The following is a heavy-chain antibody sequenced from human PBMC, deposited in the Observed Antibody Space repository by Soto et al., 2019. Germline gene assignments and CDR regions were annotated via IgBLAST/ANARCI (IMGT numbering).Heavy chain of an antibody. Sequence: SGGSVSSGRNYWNWIRQPPGKGLEWIGYMYYSGSTNYNPSLKSRVTISVDTSKNQFSLKLTSVTAADTAVYYCARGSHCGGDCYSGYYYYYGIDVWGQGTTVTVSS. CDR1: GGSVSSGRNY. D-gene: IGHD2-21*02. CDR2: MYYSGST. V-gene: IGHV4-61*01. CDR3: ARGSHCGGDCYSGYYYYYGIDV. J-gene: IGHJ6*02.